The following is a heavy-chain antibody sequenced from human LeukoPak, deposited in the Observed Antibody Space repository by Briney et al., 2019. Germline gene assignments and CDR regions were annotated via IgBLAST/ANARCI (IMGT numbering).Heavy chain of an antibody. CDR3: AKDKGYDSSGYPDY. CDR1: GFTFSSYG. J-gene: IGHJ4*02. Sequence: GGSLRLSYAASGFTFSSYGMHWVRQAPGKGLEWVAFIRYDGSNKYYADSVKGRFTISRDNSKNTLYLQMNSLRAEDTAVYYCAKDKGYDSSGYPDYWGQGTLVTVSS. V-gene: IGHV3-30*02. CDR2: IRYDGSNK. D-gene: IGHD3-22*01.